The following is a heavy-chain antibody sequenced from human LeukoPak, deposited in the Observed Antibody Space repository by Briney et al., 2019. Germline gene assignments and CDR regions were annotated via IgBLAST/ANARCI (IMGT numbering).Heavy chain of an antibody. CDR3: ARFRADERDFGYYYDSSGYYYDRYFDY. V-gene: IGHV4-39*01. CDR2: IYYSGST. J-gene: IGHJ4*02. CDR1: GGSISSSSYY. D-gene: IGHD3-22*01. Sequence: PSETLSLTCTVSGGSISSSSYYWGWIRQPPGKGLEWIGSIYYSGSTYYNPSLKSRVTISVDTSKSQFSLKLSSVTAADTAVYYCARFRADERDFGYYYDSSGYYYDRYFDYWGQGTLVTVSS.